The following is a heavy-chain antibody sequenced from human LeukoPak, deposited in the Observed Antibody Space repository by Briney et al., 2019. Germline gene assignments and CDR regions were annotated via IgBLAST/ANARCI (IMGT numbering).Heavy chain of an antibody. D-gene: IGHD5-24*01. CDR1: GFTFSSYA. J-gene: IGHJ1*01. V-gene: IGHV3-23*01. Sequence: PGGSLRLSCAASGFTFSSYAMSWVRQAPEKGLEWVSTISGSGGGTYYADSVKGRFTISRDDSKNTLYLQMNSLRAEDTAVYYCARRDGYNWGYFQHWGQGTLVTVSS. CDR2: ISGSGGGT. CDR3: ARRDGYNWGYFQH.